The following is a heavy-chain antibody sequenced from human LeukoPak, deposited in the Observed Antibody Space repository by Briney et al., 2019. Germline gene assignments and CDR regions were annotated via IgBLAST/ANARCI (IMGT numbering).Heavy chain of an antibody. CDR3: ARPASAYYVNKGFDI. Sequence: SETLSLTCTVSGDSITSYYWNWIRQPPGKGLEWIGHIYHSGSTNYNPSLKSRVTTSVDTSKNQISLKLSSVTAADTAVYYCARPASAYYVNKGFDIWGQGTMVTVSS. J-gene: IGHJ3*02. CDR2: IYHSGST. V-gene: IGHV4-59*01. CDR1: GDSITSYY. D-gene: IGHD3-3*01.